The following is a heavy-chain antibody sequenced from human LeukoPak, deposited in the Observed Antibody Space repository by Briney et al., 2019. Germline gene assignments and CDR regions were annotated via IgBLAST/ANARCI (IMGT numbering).Heavy chain of an antibody. CDR2: ISAYNGNT. V-gene: IGHV1-18*01. CDR1: GYTFTSYG. CDR3: ARVIGTIIVGATKVDY. Sequence: ASVKVACQASGYTFTSYGISWVRQAPPQGREWMEWISAYNGNTNYAQKLQGRVTMITDTSTSTAYMELRSLRSDDTAVYYCARVIGTIIVGATKVDYWGQGTLVTVSS. J-gene: IGHJ4*02. D-gene: IGHD1-26*01.